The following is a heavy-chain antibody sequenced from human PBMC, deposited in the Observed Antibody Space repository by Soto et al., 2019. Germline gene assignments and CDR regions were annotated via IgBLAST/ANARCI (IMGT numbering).Heavy chain of an antibody. CDR1: GFTFSNYD. CDR3: TKHVPSKKNQRRWADAFQS. J-gene: IGHJ3*02. CDR2: VTGRSSST. V-gene: IGHV3-23*01. D-gene: IGHD6-25*01. Sequence: EVRLLESGGGLVQPGGSLRLSCVASGFTFSNYDMSWVRQAPGKGLEWVSVVTGRSSSTYYADSVEGRFIISRDNSRKTLFLPMNSLGAEDTAVYYCTKHVPSKKNQRRWADAFQSSGQGTILTVSS.